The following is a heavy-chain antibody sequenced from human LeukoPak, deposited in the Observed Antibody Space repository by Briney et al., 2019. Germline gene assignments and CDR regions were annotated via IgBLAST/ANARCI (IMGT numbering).Heavy chain of an antibody. V-gene: IGHV1-18*01. J-gene: IGHJ6*02. CDR1: GGTFSSYG. CDR2: ISAYNGNT. CDR3: ARNMYYDFWSNYYYYGMDV. D-gene: IGHD3-3*01. Sequence: ASVKVSCKASGGTFSSYGISWVRQAPGQGLEWMGWISAYNGNTNYAQKLQGRVTMTTDTSTSTAYMELRSLRSDDTAVYYCARNMYYDFWSNYYYYGMDVWGQGTTVTVSS.